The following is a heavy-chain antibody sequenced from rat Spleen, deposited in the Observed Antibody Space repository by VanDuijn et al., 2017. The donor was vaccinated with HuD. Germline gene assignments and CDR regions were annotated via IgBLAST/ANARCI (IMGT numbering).Heavy chain of an antibody. D-gene: IGHD1-7*01. CDR2: IWGDGST. Sequence: QVQLKESGPGLVQPSQTLSLTCTVSGFSLTSYGVSWVRQPPGKGLEWMGGIWGDGSTNYNSALKSRLSISRDTSKSQVFLKMNSLQTEDTAIYFCTREGTTGMDWYFDFWGPGTMVTVSS. J-gene: IGHJ1*01. CDR1: GFSLTSYG. V-gene: IGHV2-15*01. CDR3: TREGTTGMDWYFDF.